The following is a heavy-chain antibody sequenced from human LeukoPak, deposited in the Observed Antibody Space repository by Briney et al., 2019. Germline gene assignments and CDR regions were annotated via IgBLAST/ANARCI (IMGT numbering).Heavy chain of an antibody. D-gene: IGHD6-19*01. J-gene: IGHJ4*02. CDR2: IFYSGNT. V-gene: IGHV4-39*02. CDR1: GGSFSSYY. CDR3: ARRSSGGGLFDY. Sequence: PSETLSLTCAVYGGSFSSYYWGWIRQPPGKGLEWIGSIFYSGNTYYNASLKSRVTISVDASKNHFSLKLSSVTSADTAVYYCARRSSGGGLFDYWGQGTLVTVSS.